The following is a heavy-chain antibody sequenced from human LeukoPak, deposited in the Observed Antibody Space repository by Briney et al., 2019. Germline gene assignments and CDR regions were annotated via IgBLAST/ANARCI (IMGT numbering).Heavy chain of an antibody. J-gene: IGHJ4*02. CDR2: INHSGIT. CDR1: GGSFSDYY. Sequence: SETLSLTCAVFGGSFSDYYWSWIRQPPGKGLEWIGEINHSGITNYNPSLKSRVTISADTSKSQFSLKLSSVTAADTSVYYCASDTVAGTGWGQGTLVTVSS. CDR3: ASDTVAGTG. V-gene: IGHV4-34*01. D-gene: IGHD6-19*01.